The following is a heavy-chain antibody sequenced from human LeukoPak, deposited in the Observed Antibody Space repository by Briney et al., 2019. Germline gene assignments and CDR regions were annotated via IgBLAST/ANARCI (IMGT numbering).Heavy chain of an antibody. V-gene: IGHV1-24*01. Sequence: GASVKVSCKVSGYTLTELSMHWVRQAPGKGLEWMGGFDPEDGETIYAQKFQGRVTMTEDTSTDTAYMELSSLRSDDTAVYYCARGGQKTYYYDSSGYYLFDYWGQGTLVTVSS. CDR3: ARGGQKTYYYDSSGYYLFDY. CDR1: GYTLTELS. D-gene: IGHD3-22*01. CDR2: FDPEDGET. J-gene: IGHJ4*02.